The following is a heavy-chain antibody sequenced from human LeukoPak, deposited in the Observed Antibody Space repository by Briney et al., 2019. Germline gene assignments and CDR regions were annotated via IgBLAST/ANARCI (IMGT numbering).Heavy chain of an antibody. J-gene: IGHJ4*02. CDR1: GGSLSTYY. V-gene: IGHV4-59*01. D-gene: IGHD1-26*01. CDR2: IYYTGSI. CDR3: ARGEGYYFDY. Sequence: PSETLSLTCTVSGGSLSTYYWSWIRQPPGKGLEWIGYIYYTGSITYNPSLTSRVTISVDTSKNQFSLNLNSVTAADTAVYYCARGEGYYFDYWGQGTLVTVSS.